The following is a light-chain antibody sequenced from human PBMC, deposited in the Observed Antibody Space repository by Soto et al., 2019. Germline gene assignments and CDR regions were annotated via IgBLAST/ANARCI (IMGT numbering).Light chain of an antibody. CDR2: GAS. Sequence: EVVLTQSPGTLSLSPGERATLSCRASQTVITNYLAWYQQKPGQAPRLLIYGASIRATGIPDRFSGSGSGTDFTLTISRLESEDFAVYYCQQYGNLLWTFGQGTKVDIK. CDR3: QQYGNLLWT. CDR1: QTVITNY. V-gene: IGKV3-20*01. J-gene: IGKJ1*01.